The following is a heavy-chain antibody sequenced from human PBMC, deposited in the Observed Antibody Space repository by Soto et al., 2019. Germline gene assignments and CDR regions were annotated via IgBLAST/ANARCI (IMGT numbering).Heavy chain of an antibody. J-gene: IGHJ6*02. Sequence: SETLSLTCTVYGCSIRSSSYYWGWIRQPPGKGLEWIGTIYSSGSTYYNPSLKSRVTISVDTSKNQFSLKLTSVTAADTAVYYCARLLAIFGVVIRMDVWGQGTTVT. CDR1: GCSIRSSSYY. CDR2: IYSSGST. D-gene: IGHD3-3*01. CDR3: ARLLAIFGVVIRMDV. V-gene: IGHV4-39*01.